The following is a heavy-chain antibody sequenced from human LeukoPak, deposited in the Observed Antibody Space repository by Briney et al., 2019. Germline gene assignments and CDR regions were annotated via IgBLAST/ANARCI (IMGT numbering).Heavy chain of an antibody. Sequence: SETLSLTCTVSGGSISSSSYYWGWIRQPPGKGLGWIGSIYYSGSTYYNPSLKSRVTISVDTSKNQFSLKLSSVTAADTAVYYCARHANVMTTVTYFDYWGQGTLVTVSS. J-gene: IGHJ4*02. D-gene: IGHD4-17*01. V-gene: IGHV4-39*01. CDR3: ARHANVMTTVTYFDY. CDR1: GGSISSSSYY. CDR2: IYYSGST.